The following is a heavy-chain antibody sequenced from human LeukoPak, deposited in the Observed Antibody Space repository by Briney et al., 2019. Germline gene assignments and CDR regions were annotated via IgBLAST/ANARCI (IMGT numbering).Heavy chain of an antibody. CDR1: GFTFSSYW. D-gene: IGHD3-10*01. Sequence: PWRSLRLSCAASGFTFSSYWISWGRHAPCQGMDLVANVKPDGSEKYYVDSVKGRFTISRDNAKNSLYLQMNSLRAEDTAVYYCARGPGSGDTLVRGVYMDVWGKGTTVTVSS. CDR3: ARGPGSGDTLVRGVYMDV. CDR2: VKPDGSEK. V-gene: IGHV3-7*01. J-gene: IGHJ6*03.